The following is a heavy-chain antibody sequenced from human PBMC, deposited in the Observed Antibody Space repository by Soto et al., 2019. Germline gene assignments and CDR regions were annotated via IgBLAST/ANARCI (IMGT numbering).Heavy chain of an antibody. V-gene: IGHV3-23*01. CDR2: ITETGDAT. D-gene: IGHD3-16*02. Sequence: PGGSLRLSCGASGVTVSSYAMSGVRQAPEKGLEWVSTITETGDATSYADSVKGRFTISRDNSKETLYLQMDSLRVEDTALYYCAVRGSYRSFDYWGQGTLVTVSS. J-gene: IGHJ4*02. CDR1: GVTVSSYA. CDR3: AVRGSYRSFDY.